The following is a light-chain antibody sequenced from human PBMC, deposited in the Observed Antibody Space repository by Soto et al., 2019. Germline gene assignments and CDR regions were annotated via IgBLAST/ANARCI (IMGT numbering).Light chain of an antibody. CDR3: QQYNVWWT. J-gene: IGKJ1*01. CDR2: GAS. V-gene: IGKV3-15*01. CDR1: QSVSSN. Sequence: EIVITQFPASLSVSPGERATLSCRASQSVSSNLAWYQQRPGQAPRLLIYGASTRATGIPARFSGSGSGTEFTLTISSLQSEDFAVYYCQQYNVWWTFGQGTKVDIK.